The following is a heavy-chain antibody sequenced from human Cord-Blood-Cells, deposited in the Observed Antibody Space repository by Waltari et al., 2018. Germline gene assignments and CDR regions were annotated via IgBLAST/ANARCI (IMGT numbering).Heavy chain of an antibody. CDR1: GFTFSNAW. J-gene: IGHJ4*02. CDR3: TTGLVGATLDY. CDR2: IKSKTDGRTT. Sequence: EVQLVESGGGLVKPGGSLRLSCAASGFTFSNAWMSWVRKAPGKGLEWVGRIKSKTDGRTTDYAAPVKGRFTISRDDSKNTLYLQMNSLKTEDTAVYYCTTGLVGATLDYWGQGTLVTVSS. D-gene: IGHD1-26*01. V-gene: IGHV3-15*01.